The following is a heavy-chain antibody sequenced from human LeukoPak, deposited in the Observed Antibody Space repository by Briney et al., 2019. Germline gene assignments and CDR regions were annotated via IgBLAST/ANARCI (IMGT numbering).Heavy chain of an antibody. Sequence: SETLSLTCTVSGGSISSYYWSWIRQPPGKGLEWIGYIYYSGSTNYNPSLKSRVTISVDTSKNQFSLKLSSVTAADTAVYYCARAPLTTDFDYWGQGTLVTVFS. V-gene: IGHV4-59*01. CDR1: GGSISSYY. D-gene: IGHD4-11*01. CDR3: ARAPLTTDFDY. J-gene: IGHJ4*02. CDR2: IYYSGST.